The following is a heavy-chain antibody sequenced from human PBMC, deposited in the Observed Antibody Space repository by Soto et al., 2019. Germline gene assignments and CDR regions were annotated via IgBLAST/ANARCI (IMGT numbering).Heavy chain of an antibody. CDR1: GFSFSGYA. CDR3: VKAGGVYTKWHFAS. V-gene: IGHV3-23*01. Sequence: GGSLRLSCAASGFSFSGYAMAWVRQAPGKGLEWVSGISGSGATTYYADSVKGRCTISRDNSKNTLSLQVNRLSAEDTAVYYCVKAGGVYTKWHFASWGHGSLVPVSS. CDR2: ISGSGATT. J-gene: IGHJ4*01. D-gene: IGHD5-12*01.